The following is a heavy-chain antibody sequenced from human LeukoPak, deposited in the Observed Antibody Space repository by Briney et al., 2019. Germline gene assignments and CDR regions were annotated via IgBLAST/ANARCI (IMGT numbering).Heavy chain of an antibody. CDR2: SSAYNGNT. J-gene: IGHJ4*02. D-gene: IGHD2-15*01. V-gene: IGHV1-18*01. Sequence: AXVKVSCKASGYTFTTYGISWVRQAPGQGLEWMGGSSAYNGNTNYAQKLQGRVTMTTDTSTSTAYMELRSLRSDDTAVYYCARDYCSGGNCYSELDYWGQGTLVTVSS. CDR1: GYTFTTYG. CDR3: ARDYCSGGNCYSELDY.